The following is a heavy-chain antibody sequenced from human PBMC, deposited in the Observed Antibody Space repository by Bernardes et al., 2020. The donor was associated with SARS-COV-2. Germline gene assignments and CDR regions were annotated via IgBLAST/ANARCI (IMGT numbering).Heavy chain of an antibody. CDR2: IYYTETA. V-gene: IGHV4-59*11. D-gene: IGHD3-22*01. CDR3: ARIHDRSGYYNNGPFDM. CDR1: SGSISIHY. J-gene: IGHJ3*02. Sequence: SETLSLTCTVSSGSISIHYWSWIRQPPGKRLESIGYIYYTETATYNPPLRGRVAISLDTSKNQLSLWLSSVTAADTAVYYCARIHDRSGYYNNGPFDMWGQGIKVTVSS.